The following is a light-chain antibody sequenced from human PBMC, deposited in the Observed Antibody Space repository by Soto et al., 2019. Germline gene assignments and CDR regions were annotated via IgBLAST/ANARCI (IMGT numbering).Light chain of an antibody. Sequence: EILMTQSPATLSVSPGERATLSCRASLTVSSNLAWDQQKPGQAPRLLIYGASSRATGIPARFSGSGSETEFTLTISRLQSEDFAVYYCQQYNDWPRTFGQGTKVEIK. CDR2: GAS. J-gene: IGKJ1*01. CDR1: LTVSSN. V-gene: IGKV3-15*01. CDR3: QQYNDWPRT.